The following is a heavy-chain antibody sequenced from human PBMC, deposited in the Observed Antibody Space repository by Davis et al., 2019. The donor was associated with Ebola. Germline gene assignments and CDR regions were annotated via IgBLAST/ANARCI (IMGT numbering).Heavy chain of an antibody. CDR2: ISSSGGST. J-gene: IGHJ6*04. D-gene: IGHD3-3*01. CDR3: AKSGLSFGVVKYHYGMDV. V-gene: IGHV3-23*01. Sequence: GGSLRLSCTDSVITFSSYAMTWVRQAPGKGLEWVSAISSSGGSTYYADSVKGRLTISRDNSKKTLYLQMNSLRAEDTAVYYCAKSGLSFGVVKYHYGMDVWGKGTTVTVSS. CDR1: VITFSSYA.